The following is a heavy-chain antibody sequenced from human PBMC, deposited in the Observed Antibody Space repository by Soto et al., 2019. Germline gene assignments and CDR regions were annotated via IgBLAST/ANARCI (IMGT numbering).Heavy chain of an antibody. D-gene: IGHD2-15*01. CDR3: AKRGGHCGGTCHPDS. J-gene: IGHJ4*02. Sequence: QVQLVESGGGVVQPGRSLRLSCAASGFTFSSYGMHWVRQGPGKGLEGVATISYDGSKKYYADSVKGRFTIYRDNSENTLYLQMNSLRAEDTAMYYCAKRGGHCGGTCHPDSWGQGTLVTVSS. V-gene: IGHV3-30*18. CDR1: GFTFSSYG. CDR2: ISYDGSKK.